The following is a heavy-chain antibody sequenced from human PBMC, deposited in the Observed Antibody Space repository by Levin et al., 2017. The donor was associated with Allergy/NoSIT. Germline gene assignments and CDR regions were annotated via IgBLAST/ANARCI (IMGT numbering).Heavy chain of an antibody. CDR2: ISMRSDYT. D-gene: IGHD3-10*01. V-gene: IGHV3-11*03. J-gene: IGHJ4*02. Sequence: GGSLRLSCAASGFTFSDYSMNWIRQAPGKGLEWVSHISMRSDYTSYADSVKGRFTISRDNTQNSLYLQMNSLRADDTAVYYCARRGGEGSGNKGDDYWGQGTLVTVSS. CDR3: ARRGGEGSGNKGDDY. CDR1: GFTFSDYS.